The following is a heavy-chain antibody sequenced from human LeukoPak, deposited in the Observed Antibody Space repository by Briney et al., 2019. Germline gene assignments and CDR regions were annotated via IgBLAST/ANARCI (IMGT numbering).Heavy chain of an antibody. J-gene: IGHJ4*02. CDR3: ARHQFYYGSFDY. D-gene: IGHD3-10*01. CDR1: GGSISSYY. CDR2: IYYSGTT. Sequence: SETLSLTCTVSGGSISSYYWSWIRQPPGKGLEWIGYIYYSGTTNYNPSLKSRVTISVDMSKNQFSLRLSSVTAADTAVYYCARHQFYYGSFDYWGQGTLVTVSS. V-gene: IGHV4-59*08.